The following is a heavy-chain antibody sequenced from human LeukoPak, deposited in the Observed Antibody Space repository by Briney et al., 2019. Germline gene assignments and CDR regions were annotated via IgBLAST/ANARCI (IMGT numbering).Heavy chain of an antibody. J-gene: IGHJ4*02. D-gene: IGHD6-13*01. CDR1: GFILSSYD. V-gene: IGHV3-23*01. CDR3: ARDVSRIAAAGG. Sequence: GGSLRLSCAASGFILSSYDMSWVRQAPGKGVEGVSVISGSGDTTYYADSVKGRFTISRDNSKNTLHLQMDSLRAEDTAIYFCARDVSRIAAAGGWGQGTLVTVSS. CDR2: ISGSGDTT.